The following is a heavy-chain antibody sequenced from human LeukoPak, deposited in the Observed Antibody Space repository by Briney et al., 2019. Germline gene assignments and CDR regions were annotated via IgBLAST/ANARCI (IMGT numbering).Heavy chain of an antibody. J-gene: IGHJ4*02. CDR3: VKDLFSRFATRRWLQYHFGN. D-gene: IGHD5-24*01. CDR2: ISYDGSNQ. Sequence: PGRSLRLSCAASGFTFNSYVMHWVRQAPGKGLEWVAVISYDGSNQYYADSVKGRFTISRDDSKNTLYLQMNSLRAEDPAVYYCVKDLFSRFATRRWLQYHFGNWGQGTLVTVSS. CDR1: GFTFNSYV. V-gene: IGHV3-30*18.